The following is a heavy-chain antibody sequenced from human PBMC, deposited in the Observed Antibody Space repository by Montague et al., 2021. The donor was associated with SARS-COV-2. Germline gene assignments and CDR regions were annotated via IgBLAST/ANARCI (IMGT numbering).Heavy chain of an antibody. J-gene: IGHJ4*02. Sequence: CAISGDSVSVNTAACNWNRHTPSSRLEWLGRTYYRSKKNNDYAVSVKSRMTISPDTSKNQFSLQLSSVTPEDRAVYYCARDPRYSLSWSFDYWGQGTLVTVSS. V-gene: IGHV6-1*01. D-gene: IGHD6-13*01. CDR3: ARDPRYSLSWSFDY. CDR2: TYYRSKKNN. CDR1: GDSVSVNTAA.